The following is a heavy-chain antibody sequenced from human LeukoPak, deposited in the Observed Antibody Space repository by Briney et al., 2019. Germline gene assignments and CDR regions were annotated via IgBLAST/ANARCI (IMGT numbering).Heavy chain of an antibody. Sequence: GGSLRLSCAASGFTFSDYYKSWIRQAPGKGLEWVSYISSSGSTIYYADSVKGRFTISRDNAKNSLYLQMNSLRAEDTAVYYCARDYKRTYYDFWSGPAYAFDIWGQGTMVTVSS. D-gene: IGHD3-3*01. CDR1: GFTFSDYY. V-gene: IGHV3-11*04. CDR3: ARDYKRTYYDFWSGPAYAFDI. J-gene: IGHJ3*02. CDR2: ISSSGSTI.